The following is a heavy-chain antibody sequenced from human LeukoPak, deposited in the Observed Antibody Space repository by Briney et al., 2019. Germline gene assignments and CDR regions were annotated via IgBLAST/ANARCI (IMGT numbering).Heavy chain of an antibody. J-gene: IGHJ6*03. CDR3: ARPNSRRIYYYYYYMDV. D-gene: IGHD3-16*01. V-gene: IGHV1-2*02. CDR1: GYTFTGYY. Sequence: ASVKVSCKASGYTFTGYYMHWVRQAPGQGLEWMGWINPNSGGTNYAQKFQGRVTMTRDMSISTAYMELSRLRSDDTAVYYCARPNSRRIYYYYYYMDVWGKGTTVTVSS. CDR2: INPNSGGT.